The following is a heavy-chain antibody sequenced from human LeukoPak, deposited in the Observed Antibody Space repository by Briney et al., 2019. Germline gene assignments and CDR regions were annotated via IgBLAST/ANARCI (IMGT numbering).Heavy chain of an antibody. Sequence: GGSLRLSCAASGFSFNTFNMNWVRQAPGKGLEWVSSITSGGDYIYYADSVKGRFTTSRDNAKNSLSLQLNSLRVEDTAVYYCARGHYDVLAASYKWTPDYWGQGTLVTVSS. J-gene: IGHJ4*02. CDR2: ITSGGDYI. CDR3: ARGHYDVLAASYKWTPDY. CDR1: GFSFNTFN. V-gene: IGHV3-21*01. D-gene: IGHD3-9*01.